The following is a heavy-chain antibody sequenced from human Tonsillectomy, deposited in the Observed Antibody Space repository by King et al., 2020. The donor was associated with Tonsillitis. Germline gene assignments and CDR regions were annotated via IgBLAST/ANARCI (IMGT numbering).Heavy chain of an antibody. J-gene: IGHJ4*02. D-gene: IGHD3-9*01. CDR2: ISVSGGST. CDR1: GFTFSRYV. Sequence: VQLVESGGGLVQPGGSLRLSCAASGFTFSRYVMSWVRQAPGKGLEWVSSISVSGGSTSYADSVKGRFTISRDNSNNTLYLQINSLRAEDTAVYYCAKVNYDILTHFDYWGQGTLVTVSS. V-gene: IGHV3-23*04. CDR3: AKVNYDILTHFDY.